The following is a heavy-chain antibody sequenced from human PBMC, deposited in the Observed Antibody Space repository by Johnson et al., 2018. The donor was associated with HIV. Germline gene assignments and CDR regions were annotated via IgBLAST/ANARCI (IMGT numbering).Heavy chain of an antibody. Sequence: QVQLVESGGGVVQPGTSLRLSCAPSGFTFSTSVMHWVRRAPGKGLEWVAVISYDGSDKYYADYVKGRFTISRDSSKNTLYLQMNGLGPEDTAVYYCAKDGRDDLRAFDIWGQGTMVTVSS. J-gene: IGHJ3*02. V-gene: IGHV3-30*04. CDR2: ISYDGSDK. CDR1: GFTFSTSV. D-gene: IGHD5-24*01. CDR3: AKDGRDDLRAFDI.